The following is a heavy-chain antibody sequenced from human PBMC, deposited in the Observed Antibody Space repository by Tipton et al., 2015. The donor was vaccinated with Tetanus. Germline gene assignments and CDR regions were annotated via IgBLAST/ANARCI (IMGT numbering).Heavy chain of an antibody. CDR3: ARDQARGARGWNYFAY. CDR1: GGSISSGGYY. V-gene: IGHV4-31*02. CDR2: IYYSGST. J-gene: IGHJ4*02. D-gene: IGHD1-26*01. Sequence: LRLSCTVSGGSISSGGYYWSWIRQHPGKGLEWIGDIYYSGSTYYNPSLKSRVTISVDTSKNQFSLKWNSVTAADTAVYYCARDQARGARGWNYFAYWGQGTLVTVSS.